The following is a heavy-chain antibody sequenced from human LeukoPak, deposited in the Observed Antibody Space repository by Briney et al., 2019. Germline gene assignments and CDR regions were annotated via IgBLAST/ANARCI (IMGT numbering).Heavy chain of an antibody. D-gene: IGHD3-10*01. CDR1: GGSFSGYY. CDR2: INHSGST. CDR3: ARQGSGSSFDY. V-gene: IGHV4-34*01. J-gene: IGHJ4*02. Sequence: PSETLSLTCAVYGGSFSGYYWSWIRQPPGKGLEWIGEINHSGSTNYNPSLKRRVTISVDTSKNQFSLNLSSVTAADSVVYYCARQGSGSSFDYWGQGTLVAVSS.